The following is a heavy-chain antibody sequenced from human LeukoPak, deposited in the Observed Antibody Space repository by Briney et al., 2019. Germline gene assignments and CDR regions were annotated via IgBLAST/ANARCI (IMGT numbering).Heavy chain of an antibody. D-gene: IGHD2-15*01. CDR1: GYTFTGYY. V-gene: IGHV1-18*04. CDR3: ARRAMGYCSGGSCYYMDV. CDR2: ISAYNGNT. J-gene: IGHJ6*03. Sequence: ASVKVSCKASGYTFTGYYMHWVRQAPGQGLEWMGWISAYNGNTNYAQKLQGRVTMTTDTSTSTAYMELRSLRSDDTAVYYCARRAMGYCSGGSCYYMDVWGKGTTVTISS.